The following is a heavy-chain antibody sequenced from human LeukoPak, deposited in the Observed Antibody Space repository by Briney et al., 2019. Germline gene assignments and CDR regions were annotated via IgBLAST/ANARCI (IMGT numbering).Heavy chain of an antibody. CDR2: IKPDGSDK. CDR3: AKGGDH. J-gene: IGHJ4*02. V-gene: IGHV3-7*01. CDR1: GFTFSSCA. Sequence: GGSLRLSCAASGFTFSSCAMSWVRQAPGKGLEWVANIKPDGSDKYYVDSVKGRFTVSRDNAKNSLYLQMNSLRAEDTAVYYGAKGGDHWGQGTLVTVSS. D-gene: IGHD3-16*01.